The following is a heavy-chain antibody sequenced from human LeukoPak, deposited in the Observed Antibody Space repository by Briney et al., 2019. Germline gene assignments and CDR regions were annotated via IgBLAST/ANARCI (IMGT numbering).Heavy chain of an antibody. V-gene: IGHV3-7*01. CDR3: ARDTYNYDTSGYGLGY. CDR2: IKQDGSEK. CDR1: GFTLKNYW. Sequence: AGGSLRLSCAASGFTLKNYWMSWVRQAPGKGPEWVANIKQDGSEKYYVDSVKGRFTISRDNAKNSLYLQVSSLRAEDTAVYYCARDTYNYDTSGYGLGYWGQGTLVTVSS. J-gene: IGHJ4*02. D-gene: IGHD3-22*01.